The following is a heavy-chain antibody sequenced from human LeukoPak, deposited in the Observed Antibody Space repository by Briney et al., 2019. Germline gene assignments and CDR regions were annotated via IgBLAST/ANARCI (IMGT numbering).Heavy chain of an antibody. J-gene: IGHJ3*02. V-gene: IGHV1-18*04. CDR1: GYTFTSYG. Sequence: GASVKVSCKASGYTFTSYGISWVRQAPGQGLEWMGWISAYTGNTNYAQKLQGRVTMTTDTSTSTAYMELRSLRSDDTAVYYCARGVYYDILTGYYDGVDAFDIWGQGTMVTVSS. CDR2: ISAYTGNT. D-gene: IGHD3-9*01. CDR3: ARGVYYDILTGYYDGVDAFDI.